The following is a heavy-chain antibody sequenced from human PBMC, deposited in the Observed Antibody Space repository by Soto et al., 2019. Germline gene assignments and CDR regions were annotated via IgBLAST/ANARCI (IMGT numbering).Heavy chain of an antibody. CDR2: IAHSGDT. CDR3: AGDFEWSAMDP. CDR1: GASITGAASY. J-gene: IGHJ5*02. V-gene: IGHV4-31*11. Sequence: PSETLSLTCAVSGASITGAASYWFWIRNHTGKGLECIGYIAHSGDTYYNRSFTSRVTISADRSENRFSLTLKSVTAADTVVYFCAGDFEWSAMDPWGQGTSVTVSS. D-gene: IGHD3-3*01.